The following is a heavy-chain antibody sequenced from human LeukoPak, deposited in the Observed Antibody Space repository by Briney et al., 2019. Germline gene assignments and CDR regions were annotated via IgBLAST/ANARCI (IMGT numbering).Heavy chain of an antibody. D-gene: IGHD2-2*01. CDR3: AKLDIVVVPAASYYFDY. J-gene: IGHJ4*02. V-gene: IGHV3-30*02. CDR1: GFTFSSYG. CDR2: IRYDGSNK. Sequence: GGSLRLSCAASGFTFSSYGMHWVRQAPGKGLEWVAFIRYDGSNKYYADSVKGRFTISRDNSKNTLYLQMNSLRAEDTAVYYCAKLDIVVVPAASYYFDYWGQGTLVTVSS.